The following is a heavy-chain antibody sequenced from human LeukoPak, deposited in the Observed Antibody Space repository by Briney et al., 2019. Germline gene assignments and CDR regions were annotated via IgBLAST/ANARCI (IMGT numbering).Heavy chain of an antibody. J-gene: IGHJ5*02. V-gene: IGHV4-30-4*01. Sequence: SETLSLTCTVSGGSISSGDYYWSWIRQPPGKGPEWIGYIYYSGSTYYNPSLKSRVTISVDTSKNQFSLKLSSVTAADTAVYYCARGEIAVAGPLNWFDPWGQGTLVTVSS. CDR1: GGSISSGDYY. CDR2: IYYSGST. CDR3: ARGEIAVAGPLNWFDP. D-gene: IGHD6-19*01.